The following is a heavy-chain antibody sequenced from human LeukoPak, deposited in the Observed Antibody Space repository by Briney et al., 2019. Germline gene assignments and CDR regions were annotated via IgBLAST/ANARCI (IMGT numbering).Heavy chain of an antibody. CDR2: ISGTGGTT. D-gene: IGHD3-9*01. CDR3: VKNDILKGRDH. CDR1: GFTFSGSA. J-gene: IGHJ4*02. Sequence: QSGGSLRLSCVGSGFTFSGSAMSWVRQAPGKGLEWVSAISGTGGTTYYVDSVKGRFTVSRDNPKNTMYLQLFSLRVEDTAVYYCVKNDILKGRDHWGQGTLVTLSS. V-gene: IGHV3-23*01.